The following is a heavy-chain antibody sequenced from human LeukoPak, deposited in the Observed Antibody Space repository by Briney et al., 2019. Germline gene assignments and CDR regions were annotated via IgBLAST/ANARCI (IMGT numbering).Heavy chain of an antibody. CDR2: ISSSGSTL. V-gene: IGHV3-11*01. J-gene: IGHJ6*03. D-gene: IGHD6-19*01. Sequence: GGSLRLSCAAAGFTFSDYYMSWIRQAPGKGLEWVSYISSSGSTLYYADSVKGRFTISRDNAKNSLYLQMNSLRAEDTAVYYCAGGSSGWRGNYYYYYMDVWGKGTTVTVSS. CDR1: GFTFSDYY. CDR3: AGGSSGWRGNYYYYYMDV.